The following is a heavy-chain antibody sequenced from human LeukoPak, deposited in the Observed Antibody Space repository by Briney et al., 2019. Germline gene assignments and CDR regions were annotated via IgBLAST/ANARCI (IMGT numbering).Heavy chain of an antibody. J-gene: IGHJ3*02. V-gene: IGHV4-30-2*01. CDR3: ARSPVVMSRRGPSHAFDI. CDR2: IYHSGST. CDR1: GGSISSGGYS. Sequence: SETLSLTCAVSGGSISSGGYSWSWIRQPPGKGLEWIGYIYHSGSTYYNPSLKSRVTISVDRSKNQFSLKLSSVTAADTAVYYCARSPVVMSRRGPSHAFDIWGQGTMVTVSS. D-gene: IGHD2/OR15-2a*01.